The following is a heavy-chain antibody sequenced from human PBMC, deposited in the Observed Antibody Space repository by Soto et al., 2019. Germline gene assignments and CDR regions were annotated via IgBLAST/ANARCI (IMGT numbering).Heavy chain of an antibody. Sequence: EVQLVESGGGMVKPGGSLRLSCAASGFTFRNAWMSWVRQFPGKGLEWVGRIKSKSDNGTADHAAPVTGRFTISRDDSKNMLYLQMNSLKTEDTAVYYCTTPKFWSGVDFWRQGALVTVSS. J-gene: IGHJ4*02. V-gene: IGHV3-15*01. CDR2: IKSKSDNGTA. CDR1: GFTFRNAW. CDR3: TTPKFWSGVDF. D-gene: IGHD3-3*01.